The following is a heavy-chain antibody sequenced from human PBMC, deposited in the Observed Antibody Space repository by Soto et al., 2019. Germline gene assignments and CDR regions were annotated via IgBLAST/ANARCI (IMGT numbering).Heavy chain of an antibody. CDR1: GGSVSSGSYY. D-gene: IGHD6-13*01. Sequence: SETLSLTCTVSGGSVSSGSYYWSWIRQPPGKGLEWIGYIYYSGSTNYNPSLNGRGTITVDTSKNQFSLKLRPVTVADTAVYYCARVGAWSAAAGISSWGQGTLVTVSS. J-gene: IGHJ4*02. CDR2: IYYSGST. CDR3: ARVGAWSAAAGISS. V-gene: IGHV4-61*01.